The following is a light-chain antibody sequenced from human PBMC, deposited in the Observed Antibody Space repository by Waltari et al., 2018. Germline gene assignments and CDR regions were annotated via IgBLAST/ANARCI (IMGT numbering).Light chain of an antibody. CDR3: QSCDDNLSGWV. CDR2: DNI. V-gene: IGLV1-40*01. J-gene: IGLJ3*02. Sequence: QSVLTQPPSVSGAPGQTVTISCTGSSSNIGAGSAVHWYQHLPGAAPKVLIYDNINRPPGVPDRFSGSKSGTSASLTINGLQAEDEADYYCQSCDDNLSGWVFGGGTKLTVL. CDR1: SSNIGAGSA.